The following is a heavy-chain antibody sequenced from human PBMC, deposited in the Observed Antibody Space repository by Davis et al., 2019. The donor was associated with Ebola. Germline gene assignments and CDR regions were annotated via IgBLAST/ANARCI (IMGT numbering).Heavy chain of an antibody. CDR1: GGSISSYH. CDR2: IYYSGST. V-gene: IGHV4-59*01. J-gene: IGHJ4*02. D-gene: IGHD3-16*02. CDR3: ARAGGLSYYFDY. Sequence: PSETLSLTCTVSGGSISSYHWSWIRQPPGKGLEWIGYIYYSGSTNYNPSLKSRVTISVDTSKNQFSLKLSSVTAADTAVYYCARAGGLSYYFDYWGQGTLVTVSS.